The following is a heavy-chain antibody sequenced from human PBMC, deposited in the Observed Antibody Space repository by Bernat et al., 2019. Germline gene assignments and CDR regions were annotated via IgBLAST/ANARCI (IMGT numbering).Heavy chain of an antibody. D-gene: IGHD3-22*01. CDR1: GGSISSSSYY. CDR3: AGHSSYDSRPIRAFDI. Sequence: QLQLQESGPGLVKPSETLSLTCTVSGGSISSSSYYWGWIRQPPGKGLEWIGSIYYSGSTYYNPSLKSRVTISVDTSKNQFSLKLSSVTAADTAVYYCAGHSSYDSRPIRAFDIWGQGTMVTVSS. CDR2: IYYSGST. J-gene: IGHJ3*02. V-gene: IGHV4-39*01.